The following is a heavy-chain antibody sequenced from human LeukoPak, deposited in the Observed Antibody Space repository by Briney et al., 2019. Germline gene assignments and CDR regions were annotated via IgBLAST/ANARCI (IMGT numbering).Heavy chain of an antibody. J-gene: IGHJ4*02. CDR1: GFTFSSYW. CDR2: IDSDESYT. V-gene: IGHV3-74*01. CDR3: ATYGSGYLYY. Sequence: GGSLRLSCAASGFTFSSYWMHWVRQAPGKGLVWVSRIDSDESYTNYADSVKGRFTISRDNAKNTLYLQMNSLGADDTAVYYCATYGSGYLYYWGQGTLVTVSS. D-gene: IGHD3-3*01.